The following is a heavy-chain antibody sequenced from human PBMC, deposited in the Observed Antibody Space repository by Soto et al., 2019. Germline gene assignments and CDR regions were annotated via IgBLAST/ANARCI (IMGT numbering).Heavy chain of an antibody. CDR3: AKEQAHSQADTSSIFDY. CDR2: ISGSGRST. V-gene: IGHV3-23*01. J-gene: IGHJ4*02. D-gene: IGHD2-2*01. Sequence: PWGSLRLSCAASGFTFSNYPMTWVRQAPGKGLEWVSSISGSGRSTYYPDSVKGRFTISRDNSKNTFFLHMNSLRAEDTAVYYCAKEQAHSQADTSSIFDYWGQGTLVTVSS. CDR1: GFTFSNYP.